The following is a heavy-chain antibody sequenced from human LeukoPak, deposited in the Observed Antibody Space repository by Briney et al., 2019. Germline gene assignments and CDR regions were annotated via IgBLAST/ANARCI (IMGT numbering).Heavy chain of an antibody. J-gene: IGHJ3*02. V-gene: IGHV1-69*13. CDR1: GGTFISYA. CDR2: IIPIFGTA. CDR3: ARDRAFSDAFDI. D-gene: IGHD3-10*01. Sequence: ASVKVSCKASGGTFISYAISWVRQAPGQGLEWMGGIIPIFGTANYAQKFQGRVTITADESTSTAYMELSSLRSEDTAVYYCARDRAFSDAFDIWGQGTMVTVSS.